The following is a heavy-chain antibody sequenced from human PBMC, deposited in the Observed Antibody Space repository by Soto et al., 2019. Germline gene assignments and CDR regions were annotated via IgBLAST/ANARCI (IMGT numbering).Heavy chain of an antibody. Sequence: PSETLSLTCTVSGGSIMSYFWSWVRQPPGKGLEWIGQIYSSGSTYYSPSLKSRVTISVDTSKNQFSLKLSSVTAADTAVYYCARALGYSYGNWFDPWGQGTLVTVSS. CDR2: IYSSGST. V-gene: IGHV4-59*01. J-gene: IGHJ5*02. D-gene: IGHD5-18*01. CDR1: GGSIMSYF. CDR3: ARALGYSYGNWFDP.